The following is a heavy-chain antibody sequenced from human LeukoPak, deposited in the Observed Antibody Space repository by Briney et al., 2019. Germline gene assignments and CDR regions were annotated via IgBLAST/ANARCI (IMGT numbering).Heavy chain of an antibody. CDR1: GGSISSYY. CDR3: ARLSVRVMGFVDY. J-gene: IGHJ4*02. D-gene: IGHD3-10*02. CDR2: IYYSGST. V-gene: IGHV4-59*12. Sequence: PSETLSLTCTVSGGSISSYYWSWIRQPPGKGLEWIGYIYYSGSTYYNPSLKSRVTISVDTSKNQFSLKLSSVTAADTAVYYCARLSVRVMGFVDYWGQGALVTVSS.